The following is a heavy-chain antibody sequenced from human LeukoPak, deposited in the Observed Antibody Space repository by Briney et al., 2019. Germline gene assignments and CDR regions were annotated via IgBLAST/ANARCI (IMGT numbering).Heavy chain of an antibody. CDR1: GGSISSYY. CDR2: IYTSGST. J-gene: IGHJ3*02. Sequence: PWETLSLTCTVSGGSISSYYWSWIRQPAGKGLEWIGRIYTSGSTNYNPSLKSRVTMSVDTSKNQFSLKLSSVTAADTAVYYCAIGYDTGAFDIWGQGTMVTVSS. CDR3: AIGYDTGAFDI. D-gene: IGHD3-16*01. V-gene: IGHV4-4*07.